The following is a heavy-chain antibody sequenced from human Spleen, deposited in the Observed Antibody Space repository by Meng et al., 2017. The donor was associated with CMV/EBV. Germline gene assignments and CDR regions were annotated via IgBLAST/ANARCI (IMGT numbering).Heavy chain of an antibody. J-gene: IGHJ4*02. V-gene: IGHV1-2*02. CDR3: ALILGVSPY. D-gene: IGHD3-3*01. CDR1: GYNFNGYY. Sequence: KVSCKASGYNFNGYYIHWVRQAPGQGFEWMGWINPNSGGTNYAQKFQGRVTMTRDTSISTAYMALSRLTSDDTAVYCCALILGVSPYWGQGTLVTVSS. CDR2: INPNSGGT.